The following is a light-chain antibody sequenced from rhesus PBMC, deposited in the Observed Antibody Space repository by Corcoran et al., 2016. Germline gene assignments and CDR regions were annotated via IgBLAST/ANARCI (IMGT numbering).Light chain of an antibody. CDR2: GAS. CDR1: QSVSNY. J-gene: IGKJ4*01. CDR3: QQYNNCNT. Sequence: QVILTQSPATLSLSPGERATLSCRASQSVSNYLAWYQQKPEQAPRLLIYGASSRATGIPDRFSGSGYGTDFTIIISSLEPEDVGFYYCQQYNNCNTFGGGTKVELK. V-gene: IGKV3-53*02.